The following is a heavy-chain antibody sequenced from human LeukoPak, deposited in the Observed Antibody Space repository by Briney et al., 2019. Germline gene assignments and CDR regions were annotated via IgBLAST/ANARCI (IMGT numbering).Heavy chain of an antibody. V-gene: IGHV3-23*01. J-gene: IGHJ4*02. Sequence: GASLRLSCVASGFTFSNYAMSWVRQAPGRGLEWVSAITGSGTSTYYADSLKGRFTISRDNSKNTVFLQMNSLRHEDTAIYYCVIWGDYDVLTGYYVPDYWGQGTLVTVSS. CDR1: GFTFSNYA. D-gene: IGHD3-9*01. CDR2: ITGSGTST. CDR3: VIWGDYDVLTGYYVPDY.